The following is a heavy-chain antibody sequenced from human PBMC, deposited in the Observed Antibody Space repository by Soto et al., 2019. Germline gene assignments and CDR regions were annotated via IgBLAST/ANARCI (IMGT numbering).Heavy chain of an antibody. CDR2: ISGGRPTV. CDR3: VRGGAARPDY. D-gene: IGHD3-10*01. J-gene: IGHJ4*02. V-gene: IGHV3-48*01. CDR1: GFTFSRYG. Sequence: DVQLVESGGGLVQPGGSLRLSCAGTGFTFSRYGINWVRQAPGKGLEWVSYISGGRPTVSYADSVKGRFTISRDYARNSLYLQMDSLRVEDTAVYYCVRGGAARPDYWGQGTLVTVSS.